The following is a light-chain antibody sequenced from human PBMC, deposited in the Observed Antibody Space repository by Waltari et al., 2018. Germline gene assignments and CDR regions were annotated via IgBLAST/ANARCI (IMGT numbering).Light chain of an antibody. V-gene: IGKV1-5*03. CDR2: KAT. J-gene: IGKJ4*01. CDR3: QQYDNFPLT. Sequence: DIQMTQSPYTLSASVGDRVTITCRASRSISKWLAWYQQKPGKAPKLLIYKATYLQSGVPSRFSGIGSGTEFTLTISSLQPDDFATYYCQQYDNFPLTFGGGTKVEIK. CDR1: RSISKW.